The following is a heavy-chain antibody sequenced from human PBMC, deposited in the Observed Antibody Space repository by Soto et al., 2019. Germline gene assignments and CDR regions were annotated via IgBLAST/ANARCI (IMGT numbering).Heavy chain of an antibody. D-gene: IGHD2-21*01. CDR2: VSDNGGSRGGT. CDR3: ARAKAVVLAALDI. V-gene: IGHV3-23*01. CDR1: GFMFNNSA. J-gene: IGHJ3*02. Sequence: EVELLESGGGLVQPGGSLRLSCKASGFMFNNSAMTWVRQAPGQGLQWVASVSDNGGSRGGTYYADSVKGRFAISRDNSKNTLYLQLDSLTGADTAVYYCARAKAVVLAALDIWGEGTMVTVSS.